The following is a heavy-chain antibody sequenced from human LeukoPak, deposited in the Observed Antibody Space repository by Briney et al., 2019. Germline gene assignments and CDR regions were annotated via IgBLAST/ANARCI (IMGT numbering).Heavy chain of an antibody. CDR3: ARVDSSSWSLSPNAEYFQH. CDR1: GGSISSYY. Sequence: SETLSLTCTVSGGSISSYYCSWIRQPPGKGLEWIGYIYYSGSTNYNPSLKSRVTMSVDTSKNQFSLKLSSVTAADTAVYYCARVDSSSWSLSPNAEYFQHWGQGTLVTVSS. V-gene: IGHV4-59*12. J-gene: IGHJ1*01. CDR2: IYYSGST. D-gene: IGHD6-13*01.